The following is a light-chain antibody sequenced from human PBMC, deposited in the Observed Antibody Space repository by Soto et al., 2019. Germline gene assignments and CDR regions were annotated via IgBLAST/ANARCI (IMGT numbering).Light chain of an antibody. V-gene: IGKV1-5*01. CDR2: DAS. Sequence: DIQMTQSPATLSASVGDRVTITCRASQSISSWLAWYEQKLGRAPRLLIYDASSLERGVPSRFSGSGYGTEFTLTISSLEPDDYATYYCEQFNSNPFCQGTKVDI. J-gene: IGKJ1*01. CDR3: EQFNSNP. CDR1: QSISSW.